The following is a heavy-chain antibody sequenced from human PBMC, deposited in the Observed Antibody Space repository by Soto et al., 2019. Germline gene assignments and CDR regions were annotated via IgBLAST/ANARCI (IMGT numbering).Heavy chain of an antibody. CDR3: ATGQYDYVWGSYRFDYFDY. CDR2: FDPEDGET. D-gene: IGHD3-16*02. J-gene: IGHJ4*02. V-gene: IGHV1-24*01. Sequence: QVQLVQSGAEVKKPGASVKVSCKVSGYTLTELSMHWVRQAPGKGLEWMGGFDPEDGETIYAQKFQGRVTMTEDTXXDXAYXELSSLRSEDTAVYYCATGQYDYVWGSYRFDYFDYWGQGTLVTVSS. CDR1: GYTLTELS.